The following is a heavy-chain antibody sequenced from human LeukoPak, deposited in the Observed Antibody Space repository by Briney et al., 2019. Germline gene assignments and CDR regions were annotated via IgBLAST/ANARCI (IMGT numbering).Heavy chain of an antibody. CDR1: GFTFSSYA. Sequence: GRSLRLSCAASGFTFSSYAMHWVRQAPGKGLEWVAVISYDGSNKYYADSVKGRFTISRDNSKNTLYLQMNSLRAEDTAVYYCARASGDWGGAFDYWGQGTLVTVSS. V-gene: IGHV3-30*04. CDR3: ARASGDWGGAFDY. D-gene: IGHD7-27*01. J-gene: IGHJ4*02. CDR2: ISYDGSNK.